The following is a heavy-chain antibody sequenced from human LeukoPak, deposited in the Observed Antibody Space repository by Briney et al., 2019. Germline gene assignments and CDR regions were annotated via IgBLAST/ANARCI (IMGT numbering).Heavy chain of an antibody. J-gene: IGHJ4*02. CDR2: ISGSGGST. V-gene: IGHV3-23*01. D-gene: IGHD3-10*01. CDR3: AKSSHYYGSGSPFDY. CDR1: GFTFSSYA. Sequence: TGGSLRLSCAAYGFTFSSYAMIWVRQAPGKGLEWVSAISGSGGSTYYADSVKGRFTISRDNSKNTLYLQMNSLRAEDTAVYYCAKSSHYYGSGSPFDYWGQGTLVTVSS.